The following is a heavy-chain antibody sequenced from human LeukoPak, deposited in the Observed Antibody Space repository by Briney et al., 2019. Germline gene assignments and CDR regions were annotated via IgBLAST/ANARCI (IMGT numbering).Heavy chain of an antibody. CDR3: ARDPRDCSGGSCYHYYYYMDV. CDR1: GYTFTGYY. CDR2: INPNSGGT. J-gene: IGHJ6*03. Sequence: GASVKVSCKASGYTFTGYYMHWVRQAPGQGLEWMGWINPNSGGTNYAQKFQGRVTMTRDTSISTAYMELSRLRSDDTAVYYCARDPRDCSGGSCYHYYYYMDVWGKGTTVTVSS. V-gene: IGHV1-2*02. D-gene: IGHD2-15*01.